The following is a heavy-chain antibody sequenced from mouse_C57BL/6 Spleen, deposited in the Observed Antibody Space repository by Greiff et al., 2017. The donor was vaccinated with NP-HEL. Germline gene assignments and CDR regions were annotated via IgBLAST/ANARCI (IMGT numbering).Heavy chain of an antibody. CDR3: ARGGRDAMDY. CDR2: ISYDGSN. CDR1: GYSITSGYY. J-gene: IGHJ4*01. Sequence: EVKLMESGPGLVKPSQSLSLTCSVTGYSITSGYYWNWIRQFPGNKLEWMGYISYDGSNNYNPSLKNRISITRDTSKNQFFLKLNSVTTEDTATYYCARGGRDAMDYWGQGTSVTVSS. V-gene: IGHV3-6*01.